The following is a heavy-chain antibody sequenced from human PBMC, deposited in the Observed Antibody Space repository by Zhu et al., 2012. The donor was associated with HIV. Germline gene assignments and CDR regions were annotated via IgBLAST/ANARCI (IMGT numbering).Heavy chain of an antibody. V-gene: IGHV1-2*02. CDR1: GYNFRDYS. Sequence: QVQLVQSGAVIETPGSSVKISCRASGYNFRDYSIHWVRLIPDKGFEWIGWIKPLWGAVSYARQLQGRVSMTRQLSQDPDDPDWGVAYMEFSGLTPATRPNIFXSGEGPVIIGGDFPWQYWGQGTVVVVSS. J-gene: IGHJ1*01. CDR3: TRPNIFXSGEGPVIIGGDFPWQY. CDR2: IKPLWGAV. D-gene: IGHD3/OR15-3a*01.